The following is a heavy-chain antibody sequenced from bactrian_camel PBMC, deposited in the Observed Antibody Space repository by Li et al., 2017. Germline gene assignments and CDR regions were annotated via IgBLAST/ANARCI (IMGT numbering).Heavy chain of an antibody. Sequence: HVQLVESGGGLVQPGGSLRLSCVTSGFAFSDYPMTWVRQAPGKGFEWVSAINSRYITDYPNSVKGRFTISQDNAKNTLYLQMNSLNSEDTAMYYCAAAAGLFGGTCLDVRSVDYWGQGTQVTVS. CDR2: INSRYIT. V-gene: IGHV3S1*01. CDR1: GFAFSDYP. CDR3: AAAAGLFGGTCLDVRSVDY. D-gene: IGHD7*01. J-gene: IGHJ4*01.